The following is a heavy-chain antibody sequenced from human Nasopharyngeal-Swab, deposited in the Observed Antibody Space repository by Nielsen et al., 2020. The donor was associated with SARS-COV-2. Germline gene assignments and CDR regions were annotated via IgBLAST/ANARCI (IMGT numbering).Heavy chain of an antibody. CDR3: ATVYCTNGVCSGRPYYYYGMDV. CDR2: FDPEDGET. J-gene: IGHJ6*02. Sequence: ASVKVSCKVSGYTLTELSMHWVRQAPGKGLEWMGGFDPEDGETIYAQKFQGRVTTTEDTSTDTAYMELSSLRSEDTAVYYCATVYCTNGVCSGRPYYYYGMDVWGQGTTVTVSS. V-gene: IGHV1-24*01. D-gene: IGHD2-8*01. CDR1: GYTLTELS.